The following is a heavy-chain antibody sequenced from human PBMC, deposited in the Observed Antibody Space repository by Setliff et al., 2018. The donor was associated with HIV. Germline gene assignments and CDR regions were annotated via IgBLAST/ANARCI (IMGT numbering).Heavy chain of an antibody. J-gene: IGHJ6*03. Sequence: ASVKVSCKASGYTFTGYYMHWVRQAPGQGLEWMGRINPNSGGTNYAQKSQGRVTMTRDTSISTAYMELSSLRSDDTAVYYCAREDVGGLYHLQSGGWPPQSHYYYYYMDVWGKGTTVTVSS. CDR2: INPNSGGT. CDR3: AREDVGGLYHLQSGGWPPQSHYYYYYMDV. D-gene: IGHD2-2*01. V-gene: IGHV1-2*06. CDR1: GYTFTGYY.